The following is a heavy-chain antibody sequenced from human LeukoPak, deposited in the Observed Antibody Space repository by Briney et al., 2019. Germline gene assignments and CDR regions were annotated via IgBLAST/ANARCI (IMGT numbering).Heavy chain of an antibody. CDR2: IRSKANSYAT. D-gene: IGHD2-15*01. J-gene: IGHJ4*02. Sequence: GGSLRLSCAASGFTFSGSAMHWVRQSSGKGLEWVSRIRSKANSYATAYAASVKGRFTISRDDSKNTAYLQMNSLKTEDTAVYYCTRLAMDRWSDYWGQGTLVTVSS. CDR3: TRLAMDRWSDY. V-gene: IGHV3-73*01. CDR1: GFTFSGSA.